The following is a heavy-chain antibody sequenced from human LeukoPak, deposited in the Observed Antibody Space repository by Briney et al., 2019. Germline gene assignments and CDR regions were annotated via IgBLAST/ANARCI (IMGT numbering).Heavy chain of an antibody. Sequence: GGSLRLSCAASGFTFSSYAVSWVRQAPGKGLEWVSAISGSGGSTYYADSVKGRFTISRDNSKNTLYLQMNSLRAEDTAVYYCAKDSGGSGSFLFVNWGQGTLVTVSS. CDR1: GFTFSSYA. V-gene: IGHV3-23*01. CDR2: ISGSGGST. J-gene: IGHJ4*02. D-gene: IGHD3-10*01. CDR3: AKDSGGSGSFLFVN.